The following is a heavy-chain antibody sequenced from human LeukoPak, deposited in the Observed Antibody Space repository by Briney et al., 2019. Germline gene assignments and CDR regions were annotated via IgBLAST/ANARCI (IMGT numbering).Heavy chain of an antibody. J-gene: IGHJ1*01. V-gene: IGHV1-69*04. Sequence: EASVKVSCKASGGTFSSYAISWVRQAPGQGLEWMGRIIPILGIANYAQKFQGRVTITADKSTSTAYMELSSLRSEDTAVYYCARAIYDSSGYYYGHFQHWGQGTLVTVSS. CDR1: GGTFSSYA. CDR3: ARAIYDSSGYYYGHFQH. D-gene: IGHD3-22*01. CDR2: IIPILGIA.